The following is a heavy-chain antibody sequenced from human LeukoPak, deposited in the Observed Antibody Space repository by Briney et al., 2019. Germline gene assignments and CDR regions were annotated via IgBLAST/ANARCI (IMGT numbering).Heavy chain of an antibody. CDR3: ARLDKGIKAAHFDY. CDR2: ISYSGST. D-gene: IGHD6-25*01. V-gene: IGHV4-39*01. Sequence: SETLSLTCTVSGGSISSSDFNWGWIRQPPGKGLEWIGVISYSGSTYYNPSLKSRVTISVDASKSHFSLKLSSVTAADTAIYYCARLDKGIKAAHFDYWGQGTLVTVSS. J-gene: IGHJ4*02. CDR1: GGSISSSDFN.